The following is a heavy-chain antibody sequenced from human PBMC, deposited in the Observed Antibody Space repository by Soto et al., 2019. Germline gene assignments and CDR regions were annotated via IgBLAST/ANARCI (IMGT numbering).Heavy chain of an antibody. CDR1: GYTFTSYG. Sequence: GASVKVSCKASGYTFTSYGISWVRQAPGQGLEWMGWISAYNGNTNYAQKLQGRVTMTTDESTSTAYMELSSLRSEDTAVYYCASGRRSSGPIDPWGQGTLVTVSS. J-gene: IGHJ5*02. CDR3: ASGRRSSGPIDP. V-gene: IGHV1-18*01. CDR2: ISAYNGNT. D-gene: IGHD6-19*01.